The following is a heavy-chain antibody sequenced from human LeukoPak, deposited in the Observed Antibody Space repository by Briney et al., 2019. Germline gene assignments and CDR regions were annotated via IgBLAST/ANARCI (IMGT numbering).Heavy chain of an antibody. CDR3: ARDGVYGSGSYPDY. J-gene: IGHJ4*02. D-gene: IGHD3-10*01. V-gene: IGHV3-48*04. CDR2: ISSSGSTI. CDR1: GFTFSSYG. Sequence: PGGSLRLSCAASGFTFSSYGMHWVRQAPGKGLEWVSYISSSGSTIYYADSVKGRFTISRDNAKNSLYLQMNSLRAEDTAVYYCARDGVYGSGSYPDYWGQGTLVTVSS.